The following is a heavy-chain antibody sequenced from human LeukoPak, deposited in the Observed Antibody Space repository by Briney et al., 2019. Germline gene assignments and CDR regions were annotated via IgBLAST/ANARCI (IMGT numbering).Heavy chain of an antibody. CDR2: IYYSGST. CDR3: ARSPDYDFWRGYPSDYYMDV. Sequence: SETLSLTCTVSGGSISSYYWSWIRQPPGKGLEWIGYIYYSGSTNYNPSLKSRVTISVDTSKNQISLKLSSVTAADTAVYYCARSPDYDFWRGYPSDYYMDVWGKGTTVTVSS. D-gene: IGHD3-3*01. CDR1: GGSISSYY. V-gene: IGHV4-59*01. J-gene: IGHJ6*03.